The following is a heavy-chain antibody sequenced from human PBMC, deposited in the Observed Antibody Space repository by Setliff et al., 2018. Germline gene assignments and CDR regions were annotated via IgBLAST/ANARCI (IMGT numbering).Heavy chain of an antibody. CDR3: ARDPHFDS. CDR2: IHDSGNPT. CDR1: GFTFSNYY. J-gene: IGHJ4*02. Sequence: GSLRLSCAASGFTFSNYYMTWIRQAPGKGLEWISYIHDSGNPTNYADSVKGRFTISRDNAKNSLYLQMNSLRAEDTAVYYCARDPHFDSWGQGTLVTVSS. V-gene: IGHV3-11*06.